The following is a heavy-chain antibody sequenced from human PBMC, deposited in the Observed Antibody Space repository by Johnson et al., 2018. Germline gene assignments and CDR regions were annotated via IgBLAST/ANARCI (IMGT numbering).Heavy chain of an antibody. D-gene: IGHD1-20*01. J-gene: IGHJ1*01. CDR2: MNTNSGNT. Sequence: QVQLVQSGAEVQKPGASVKVSCKASGYTFTTYDLDWVRPATGQGLEWMGWMNTNSGNTGYAANFQGRVTMTRDTSTSTAYMELTGLRSEDTAVYYWAKGLSGKTYFQYWGQGTLVTVSS. CDR3: AKGLSGKTYFQY. V-gene: IGHV1-8*01. CDR1: GYTFTTYD.